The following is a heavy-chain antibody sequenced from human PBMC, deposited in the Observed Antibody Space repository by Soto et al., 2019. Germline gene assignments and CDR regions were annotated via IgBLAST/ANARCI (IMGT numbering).Heavy chain of an antibody. CDR2: MYYSGST. D-gene: IGHD3-3*01. CDR3: ARGTFGVVKD. J-gene: IGHJ4*02. CDR1: GGSISSYY. V-gene: IGHV4-59*01. Sequence: QVQLQESGPGLVKPSETLSLTCTVSGGSISSYYWSWIRQSPGKGPEWIGYMYYSGSTNYNPSLKSRVTISIDTSRNQFSLKLSSVTAADTAVYYCARGTFGVVKDWGQGTLVTVSS.